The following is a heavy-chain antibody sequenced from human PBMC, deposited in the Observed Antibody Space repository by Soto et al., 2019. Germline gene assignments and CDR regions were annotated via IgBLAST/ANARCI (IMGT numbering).Heavy chain of an antibody. CDR2: IYSGGST. V-gene: IGHV3-53*01. D-gene: IGHD4-17*01. CDR1: GFTVSSNY. J-gene: IGHJ4*02. CDR3: AMLTTVTKYYFDY. Sequence: GGSLRLSCAASGFTVSSNYMSWVRQAPGKGLEWVSVIYSGGSTYYADSVKGRFTISRDNSKNTLYLQMNSLRAEDTAVYYCAMLTTVTKYYFDYWGQGTLVTVSS.